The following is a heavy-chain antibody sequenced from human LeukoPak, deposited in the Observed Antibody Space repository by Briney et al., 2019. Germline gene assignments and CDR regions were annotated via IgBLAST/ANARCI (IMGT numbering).Heavy chain of an antibody. CDR3: ATDSSGYYLPLFDH. V-gene: IGHV1-2*02. Sequence: GASVKVSCKASGYPFTYYYIHWVRQAPGQGLEWMGWINPNTGGANYAQKFQGRVTMTRGTSISTAYMELSRLRSDDTAVYYCATDSSGYYLPLFDHWGQGTPVTVSS. CDR2: INPNTGGA. D-gene: IGHD3-22*01. CDR1: GYPFTYYY. J-gene: IGHJ4*02.